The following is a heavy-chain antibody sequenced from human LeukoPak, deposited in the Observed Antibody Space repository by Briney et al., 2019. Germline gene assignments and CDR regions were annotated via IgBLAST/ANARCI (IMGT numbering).Heavy chain of an antibody. D-gene: IGHD3-10*01. J-gene: IGHJ4*02. CDR2: INPSGGST. CDR1: GYTFTSHY. CDR3: ARGALLWFGDIDY. V-gene: IGHV1-46*01. Sequence: ASVKVSCKASGYTFTSHYMYWVRQAPGQGLEWMGIINPSGGSTNYAQKFQGRVTMTRDTSTSTVYMELSSLRSEDTAVYYCARGALLWFGDIDYWGQGTLVTVSS.